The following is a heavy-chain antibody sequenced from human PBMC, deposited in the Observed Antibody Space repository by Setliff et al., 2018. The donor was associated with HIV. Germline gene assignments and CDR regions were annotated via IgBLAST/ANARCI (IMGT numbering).Heavy chain of an antibody. CDR1: GGSVGSGSYY. V-gene: IGHV4-39*07. CDR2: INHSGST. D-gene: IGHD2-21*02. CDR3: ARAMRGVVVTNMYYYYGMDV. Sequence: SETLSLTCTVSGGSVGSGSYYWSWIRQPPGKGLEWIGEINHSGSTYYNPSLKSRVTISVDTSKNQFSLKLSSVTAADTAVYYCARAMRGVVVTNMYYYYGMDVWGQGTTVTVSS. J-gene: IGHJ6*02.